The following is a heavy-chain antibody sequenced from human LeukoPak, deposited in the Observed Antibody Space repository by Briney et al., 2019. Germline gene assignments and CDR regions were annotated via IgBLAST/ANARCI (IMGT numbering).Heavy chain of an antibody. CDR1: GYTFTSYG. V-gene: IGHV1-18*01. J-gene: IGHJ4*02. CDR3: ARDPLEWPSYYFDY. Sequence: ASVKVSCKASGYTFTSYGISWVRQAPGQGLEWMGWISAYNGNTNYAQKLQGRVTMTTDTSTSTAYMKLRSLRSDDTAVYYCARDPLEWPSYYFDYWGQGTLVTVSS. CDR2: ISAYNGNT. D-gene: IGHD3-3*01.